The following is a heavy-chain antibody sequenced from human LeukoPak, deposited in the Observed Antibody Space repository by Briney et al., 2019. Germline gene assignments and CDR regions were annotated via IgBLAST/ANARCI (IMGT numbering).Heavy chain of an antibody. D-gene: IGHD1-1*01. CDR1: GFTFSSYA. V-gene: IGHV3-23*01. Sequence: GGPLRLSCAASGFTFSSYAMSWVRQPPGKGLEWVSAISGSGGSTYYADSVKGRFTISRDNSRNTVYLQLNNLRVKDTATYYCAKANWVSNADAVWWGQGTQVSVSS. CDR3: AKANWVSNADAVW. CDR2: ISGSGGST. J-gene: IGHJ4*02.